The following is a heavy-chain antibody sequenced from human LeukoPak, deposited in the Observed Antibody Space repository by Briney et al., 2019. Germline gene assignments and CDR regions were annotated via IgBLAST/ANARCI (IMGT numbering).Heavy chain of an antibody. CDR1: GGTFSSYT. Sequence: GASVKVSCKGSGGTFSSYTISWVRQAPGQGLEWMGRIIPILGIANYAQKFQGRVTITPDKSTSTAYMELSSLRSEDTAVYYCARDMSGSSHDAFDIWGQGTMVTVSS. V-gene: IGHV1-69*04. D-gene: IGHD1-26*01. CDR3: ARDMSGSSHDAFDI. J-gene: IGHJ3*02. CDR2: IIPILGIA.